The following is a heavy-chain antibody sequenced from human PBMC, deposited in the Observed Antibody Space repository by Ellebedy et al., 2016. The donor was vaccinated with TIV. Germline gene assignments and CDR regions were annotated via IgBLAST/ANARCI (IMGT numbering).Heavy chain of an antibody. Sequence: AASVKVSCKASGGTFSSYAISWVRQAPGQGLEWMGRIIPILGIANYAQKFQGRVTITADKSTSTAYMELSSLRSEDTAVYYCATAGGSTRYWFDPWGQGTLVTVSS. CDR2: IIPILGIA. D-gene: IGHD2-2*01. CDR3: ATAGGSTRYWFDP. V-gene: IGHV1-69*04. J-gene: IGHJ5*02. CDR1: GGTFSSYA.